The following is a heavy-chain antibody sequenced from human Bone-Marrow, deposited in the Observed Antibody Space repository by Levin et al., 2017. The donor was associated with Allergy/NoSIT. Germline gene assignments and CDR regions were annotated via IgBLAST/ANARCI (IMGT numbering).Heavy chain of an antibody. CDR2: ISYDGSNK. Sequence: GGSLRLSCAASGFTFSSYAMHWVRQAPGKGLEWVAVISYDGSNKYYADSVKGRFTISRDNSKNTLYLQMNSLRAEDTAVYYCAIFVVWGQGTTVTVSS. V-gene: IGHV3-30-3*01. CDR1: GFTFSSYA. CDR3: AIFVV. D-gene: IGHD3-3*01. J-gene: IGHJ6*02.